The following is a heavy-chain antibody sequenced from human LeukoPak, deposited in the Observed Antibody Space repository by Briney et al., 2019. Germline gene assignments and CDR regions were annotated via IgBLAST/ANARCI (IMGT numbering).Heavy chain of an antibody. CDR3: AREEVTGDRRGTFDY. CDR1: GFTFSNYW. Sequence: PGGSLRLSCAASGFTFSNYWMSWVRQAPGKGLEWVANIKQDGSEKYYVDSGKGRFTISRDNSKNTLYLQMNSLRAEETAVYYCAREEVTGDRRGTFDYWGQGTLVTVSS. J-gene: IGHJ4*02. D-gene: IGHD7-27*01. CDR2: IKQDGSEK. V-gene: IGHV3-7*01.